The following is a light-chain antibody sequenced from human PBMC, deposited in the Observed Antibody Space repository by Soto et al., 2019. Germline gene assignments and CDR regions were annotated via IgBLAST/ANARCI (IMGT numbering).Light chain of an antibody. CDR1: SSDVGGYNC. CDR2: DVS. V-gene: IGLV2-14*01. Sequence: QSALTQPASVSGSPGQSITISCTGTSSDVGGYNCVSWYQQYPGKAPKLMIYDVSNRPSGVSNRFSGSKSGNTASLTISGLQAEDEADYYCSSFTSSNTPVVFGGGTQLTVL. CDR3: SSFTSSNTPVV. J-gene: IGLJ2*01.